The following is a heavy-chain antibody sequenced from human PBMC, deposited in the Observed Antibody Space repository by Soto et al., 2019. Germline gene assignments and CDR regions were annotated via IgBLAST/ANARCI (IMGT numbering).Heavy chain of an antibody. D-gene: IGHD6-19*01. J-gene: IGHJ5*02. CDR1: GGSKNGDY. CDR3: AAIKAVAASWGNGVDP. V-gene: IGHV4-59*01. Sequence: SQTLSLSCTVSGGSKNGDYRNWKKQNPGKGRGWMGNIYYPESTDYKPALKSRVTISIGTSKKEFSLKLSAVTAADTALYYCAAIKAVAASWGNGVDPLGQGALVTVAS. CDR2: IYYPEST.